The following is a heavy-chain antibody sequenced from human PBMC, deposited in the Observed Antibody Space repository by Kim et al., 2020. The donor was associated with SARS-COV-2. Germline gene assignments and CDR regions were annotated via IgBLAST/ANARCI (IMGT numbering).Heavy chain of an antibody. CDR2: ISYDGSNK. D-gene: IGHD5-12*01. CDR1: GFTFSSYA. CDR3: ARDQGWLQIRGGMDV. Sequence: GGSLRLSCAASGFTFSSYAMHWVRQAPGKGLEWVAVISYDGSNKYYADSVKGRFTISRDNSKNTLYLQMNSLRAEDTAVYYCARDQGWLQIRGGMDVWGAGTPVTVSS. J-gene: IGHJ6*04. V-gene: IGHV3-30*04.